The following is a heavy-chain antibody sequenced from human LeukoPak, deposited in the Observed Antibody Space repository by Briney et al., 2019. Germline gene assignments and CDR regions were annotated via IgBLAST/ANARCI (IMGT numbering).Heavy chain of an antibody. CDR2: IISILGIA. Sequence: GASVKVSCKASGGTFSSYTISWVRQAPGQGLEWMGRIISILGIANYAQKFQGRVAITADKSTSTAYMELSSLRSEDTAVYYCARDHEMGGMDVWGQGTTVTVSS. V-gene: IGHV1-69*04. J-gene: IGHJ6*02. D-gene: IGHD5-24*01. CDR1: GGTFSSYT. CDR3: ARDHEMGGMDV.